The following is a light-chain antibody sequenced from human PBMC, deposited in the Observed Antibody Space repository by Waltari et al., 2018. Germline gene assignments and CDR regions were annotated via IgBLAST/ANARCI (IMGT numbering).Light chain of an antibody. CDR1: SDSVSSSHY. CDR3: LLYLSSGICV. Sequence: QTVVTQEPSFSVSPGGTVTLTCGLNSDSVSSSHYPSWFQQTPGQGPRTLNDNTTHRSSGVPDRFSGSILGNKAALTIAGAQADDESDYYCLLYLSSGICVFGGGTKLTVL. CDR2: NTT. J-gene: IGLJ2*01. V-gene: IGLV8-61*01.